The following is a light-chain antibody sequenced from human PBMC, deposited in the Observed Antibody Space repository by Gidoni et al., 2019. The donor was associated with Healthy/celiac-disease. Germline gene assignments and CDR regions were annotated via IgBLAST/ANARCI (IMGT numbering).Light chain of an antibody. J-gene: IGKJ4*01. Sequence: DIQLTQSPSSLSASVGDSVTITCRASQSISSYLNWYQQKPGKAPKLLIYAASSLQSGVPSRFSGSGSGTDFTFTISSLQPEDFATYYCQQYYNTPPTFGGGTKVEIK. CDR1: QSISSY. CDR3: QQYYNTPPT. CDR2: AAS. V-gene: IGKV1-39*01.